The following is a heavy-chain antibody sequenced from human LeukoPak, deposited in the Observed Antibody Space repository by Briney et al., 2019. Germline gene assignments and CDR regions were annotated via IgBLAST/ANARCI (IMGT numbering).Heavy chain of an antibody. Sequence: ASVNVSCKASVYTFTSYGISWVRQAPGQGLEWMGWISAYNGNTNYAQKLQGRVTMTTDTSTSTAYMELRSLRSDDTAVYYCARVITIFGVVIPPNFDYWGQGTLVTVSS. CDR1: VYTFTSYG. D-gene: IGHD3-3*01. CDR3: ARVITIFGVVIPPNFDY. J-gene: IGHJ4*02. V-gene: IGHV1-18*01. CDR2: ISAYNGNT.